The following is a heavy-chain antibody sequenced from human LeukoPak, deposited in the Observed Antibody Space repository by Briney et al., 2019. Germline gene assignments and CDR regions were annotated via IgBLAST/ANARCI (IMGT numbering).Heavy chain of an antibody. CDR1: GGSISSYY. V-gene: IGHV4-59*08. Sequence: SETPSLTRTVSGGSISSYYWSWIRQPPGKGLEWIGYIYYSGSTNYNPSLKSRVTISVDTSKNQFSLKLSSVTAADTAVYYCARHTFWSGYPYYFDYWGQGTLVTVSS. CDR2: IYYSGST. J-gene: IGHJ4*02. CDR3: ARHTFWSGYPYYFDY. D-gene: IGHD3-3*01.